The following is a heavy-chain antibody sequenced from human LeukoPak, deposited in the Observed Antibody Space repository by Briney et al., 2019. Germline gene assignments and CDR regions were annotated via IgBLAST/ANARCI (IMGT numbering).Heavy chain of an antibody. J-gene: IGHJ4*02. CDR3: AKGATLERHTYYFYY. D-gene: IGHD2-15*01. CDR2: ISGSGGST. CDR1: GFTFSSYA. V-gene: IGHV3-23*01. Sequence: GGSLRLSYAASGFTFSSYAMSWVRQARGKGLEWVSAISGSGGSTYYADSVKGRFTISRDNSKNTLYLQMNSLRAEDTAVYYCAKGATLERHTYYFYYWGQGTLVTVSS.